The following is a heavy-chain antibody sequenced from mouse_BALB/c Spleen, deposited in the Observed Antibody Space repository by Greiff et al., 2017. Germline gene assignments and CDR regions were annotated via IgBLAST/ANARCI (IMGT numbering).Heavy chain of an antibody. D-gene: IGHD4-1*02. CDR2: ISNLAYSI. CDR1: GFTFSDYG. CDR3: ARQLGRGYYFDY. V-gene: IGHV5-15*02. J-gene: IGHJ2*01. Sequence: EVMLVESGGGLVQPGGSRKLSCAASGFTFSDYGMAWVRQAPGKGPEWVALISNLAYSIYYADTVTGRFTISRENAKNTLYLEMSSLRSEDTAMYYCARQLGRGYYFDYWGQGTTLTVSS.